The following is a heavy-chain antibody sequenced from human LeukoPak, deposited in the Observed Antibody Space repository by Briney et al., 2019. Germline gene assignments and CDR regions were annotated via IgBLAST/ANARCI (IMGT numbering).Heavy chain of an antibody. D-gene: IGHD3-3*01. CDR1: GFTFSNAW. J-gene: IGHJ4*02. Sequence: GGSLRLSCAASGFTFSNAWMSWVRQAPGKGLEWVGRIKSKTDGGTTDYAAPVKGRFTISRDDSKNTLYLQMNSLKTEDTAVYYCTTAPVEDRYYDFWSGYLAGDYWGQGTLVTVSS. CDR3: TTAPVEDRYYDFWSGYLAGDY. V-gene: IGHV3-15*01. CDR2: IKSKTDGGTT.